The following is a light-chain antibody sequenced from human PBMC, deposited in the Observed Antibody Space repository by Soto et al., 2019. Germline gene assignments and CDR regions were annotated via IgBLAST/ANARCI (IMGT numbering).Light chain of an antibody. Sequence: EVVLTQSPGTLSLSPGERATLSCRASQSVTNKYLAWYQQKLGQAPRLLIYGASTRATGIPARFSGSGSGTEFTLTISSLQSEDFAVYYCQQYNNWPRTFGQGTKVDIK. CDR3: QQYNNWPRT. CDR2: GAS. J-gene: IGKJ1*01. V-gene: IGKV3-15*01. CDR1: QSVTNKY.